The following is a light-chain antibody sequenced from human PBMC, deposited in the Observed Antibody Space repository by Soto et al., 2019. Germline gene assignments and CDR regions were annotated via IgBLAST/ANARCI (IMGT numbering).Light chain of an antibody. J-gene: IGLJ1*01. Sequence: QSVLTQPASVSGFLGQSITMSCTGSSSDVGTFNLVSWFQQHPGKAPKLLIFEGTKRPSGVSDRFSGSKSGNTASLTISGLQAEVEADYHCCSYAGTRTSWVFGTGTKVTVL. CDR2: EGT. CDR3: CSYAGTRTSWV. CDR1: SSDVGTFNL. V-gene: IGLV2-23*01.